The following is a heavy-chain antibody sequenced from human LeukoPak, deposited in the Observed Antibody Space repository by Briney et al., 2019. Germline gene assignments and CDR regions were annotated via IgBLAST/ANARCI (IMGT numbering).Heavy chain of an antibody. J-gene: IGHJ4*02. V-gene: IGHV3-30*02. CDR3: ANWPFVCYYDSSGTDY. CDR1: GFTFSSYG. Sequence: PGGSLRLSCAASGFTFSSYGMHWVRQAPGKGLEWVAIIRYDGSNKYYADSVKGRFTISRDNSKNTLYLQMNSLRAEDTAVYYCANWPFVCYYDSSGTDYWGQGTLVTVSS. D-gene: IGHD3-22*01. CDR2: IRYDGSNK.